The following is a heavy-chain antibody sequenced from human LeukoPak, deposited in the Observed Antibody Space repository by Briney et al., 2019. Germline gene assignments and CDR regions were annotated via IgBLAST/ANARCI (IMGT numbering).Heavy chain of an antibody. V-gene: IGHV3-30*02. Sequence: GGSLRLSCAASGFTFSSYGMHWVRQAPGKGLEWVAFIRYDGSNKYYADSVKGRFTISRDNSKNTLYLQMNSLRAEDTAVYYCAKGPYDSSGYYYGDAFDIWGQGTMVTVSS. CDR1: GFTFSSYG. J-gene: IGHJ3*02. D-gene: IGHD3-22*01. CDR2: IRYDGSNK. CDR3: AKGPYDSSGYYYGDAFDI.